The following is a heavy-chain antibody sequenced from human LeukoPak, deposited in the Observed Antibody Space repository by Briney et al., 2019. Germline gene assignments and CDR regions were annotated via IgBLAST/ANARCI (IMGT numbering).Heavy chain of an antibody. V-gene: IGHV1-8*01. D-gene: IGHD3-22*01. CDR3: ARDRDYYDSSGYPNDAFDI. J-gene: IGHJ3*02. CDR1: GYTFTSYD. CDR2: MNPNSGNT. Sequence: ASVKVSCKASGYTFTSYDINWVRQATGQGLEWMGWMNPNSGNTGYAQKFQGRVTMTRNTSISTAYMELSGLRSEDTAVYYCARDRDYYDSSGYPNDAFDIWGQGTMVTVSS.